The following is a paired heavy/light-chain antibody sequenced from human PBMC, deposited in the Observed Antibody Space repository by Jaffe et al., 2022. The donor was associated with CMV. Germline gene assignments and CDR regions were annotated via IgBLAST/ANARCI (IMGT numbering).Light chain of an antibody. CDR2: GAS. Sequence: EIVLTQSPGTLSLSPGERATLSCRASQSVSSSYLAWYQQKPGQAPRLLIYGASSRATGIPDRFSGSGSGTDFTLTISRLEPEDFAVYYCQQYGSSPPFTFGPGTKVDIK. CDR1: QSVSSSY. J-gene: IGKJ3*01. CDR3: QQYGSSPPFT. V-gene: IGKV3-20*01.
Heavy chain of an antibody. CDR2: IYSGGST. CDR1: GFTVSSNY. Sequence: EVQLVESGGGLIQPGGSLRLSCAASGFTVSSNYMSWVRQAPGKGLEWVSVIYSGGSTYYADSVKGRFTISRDNSKNTLYLQMNSLRAEDTAVYYCARRGTKLLWFGEAPDAFDIWGQGTMVTVSS. V-gene: IGHV3-53*01. D-gene: IGHD3-10*01. J-gene: IGHJ3*02. CDR3: ARRGTKLLWFGEAPDAFDI.